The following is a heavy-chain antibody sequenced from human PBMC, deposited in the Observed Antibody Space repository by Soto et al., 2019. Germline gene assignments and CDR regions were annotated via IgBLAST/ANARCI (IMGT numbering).Heavy chain of an antibody. D-gene: IGHD2-2*01. CDR3: AREYCSSDSCYDPDY. Sequence: GASVKVSCKASGYTFTSYGISWVRQAPGQGLEWMGWISAYNGDTKYARKFQDRVTMTTDTSTSTAYMELRSLRSDDTAVYYCAREYCSSDSCYDPDYWGQGTLVTVSS. J-gene: IGHJ4*02. CDR1: GYTFTSYG. CDR2: ISAYNGDT. V-gene: IGHV1-18*01.